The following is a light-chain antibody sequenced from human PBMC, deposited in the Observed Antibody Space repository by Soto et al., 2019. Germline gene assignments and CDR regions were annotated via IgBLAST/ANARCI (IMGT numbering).Light chain of an antibody. CDR2: DVA. CDR1: SSDVGGFNS. J-gene: IGLJ1*01. Sequence: QSALTQPASVSGSPGQSITISCTGTSSDVGGFNSVSWYQLRPGTAPKLILYDVADRPSGVSYRFSGSKSGNTASLTISGLQAADEADYFCSSYTSTMTNVFGSGTKVTVL. V-gene: IGLV2-14*03. CDR3: SSYTSTMTNV.